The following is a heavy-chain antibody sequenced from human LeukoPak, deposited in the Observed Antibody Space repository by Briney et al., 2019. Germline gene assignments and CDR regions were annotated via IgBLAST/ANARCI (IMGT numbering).Heavy chain of an antibody. CDR2: IYYSGST. J-gene: IGHJ5*02. Sequence: PSETLSLTCTVSGGSISSYYWSWIRQPPGKGLEWIGYIYYSGSTNYNPSLKSRVTISVDTSKNQFSLKLSSVTAADTAVYYCAGHPYSSGKVEWFDPWGQGTLVTVSS. CDR1: GGSISSYY. V-gene: IGHV4-59*08. CDR3: AGHPYSSGKVEWFDP. D-gene: IGHD6-19*01.